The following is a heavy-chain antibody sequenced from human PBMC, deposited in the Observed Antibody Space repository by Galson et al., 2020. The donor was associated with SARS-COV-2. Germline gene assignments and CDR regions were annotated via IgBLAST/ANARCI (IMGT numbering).Heavy chain of an antibody. CDR3: AKGHPVGATPPFDY. CDR2: FSGSGAST. D-gene: IGHD1-26*01. J-gene: IGHJ4*02. CDR1: GFTFSIYA. V-gene: IGHV3-23*01. Sequence: GESLKISCAASGFTFSIYAMSWVRQAPGQGLEWVSGFSGSGASTYYADAVKGRFTISRDNSKNTLYLQMNSLRAEDTAIYYCAKGHPVGATPPFDYWGQGTLVTVSS.